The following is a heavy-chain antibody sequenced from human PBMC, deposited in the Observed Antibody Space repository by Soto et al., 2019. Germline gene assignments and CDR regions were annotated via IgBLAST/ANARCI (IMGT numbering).Heavy chain of an antibody. CDR2: LIPMLGVR. D-gene: IGHD2-21*01. Sequence: QVQLVQSGAEVKKPGSSAKVSCKDSGGTFNTYSMFWVRQAPGQGLEWMGRLIPMLGVRNYAQRFQDRVTITADKSTATVHMELSSLRSEDTALYYCTIGSWSGEVFDIWGQGTMVTVSS. J-gene: IGHJ3*02. V-gene: IGHV1-69*02. CDR1: GGTFNTYS. CDR3: TIGSWSGEVFDI.